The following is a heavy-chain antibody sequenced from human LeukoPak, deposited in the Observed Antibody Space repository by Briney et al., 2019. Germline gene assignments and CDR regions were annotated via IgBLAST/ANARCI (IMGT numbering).Heavy chain of an antibody. CDR3: ARGLLYDSRGYYAGGYYYFDY. V-gene: IGHV4-59*01. D-gene: IGHD3-22*01. CDR2: IYYSGST. CDR1: GGSISSYY. Sequence: SETLSLTCTVSGGSISSYYWSWIRQPPGKGLEWIGYIYYSGSTNYNPSLKSRVTISVDTSKNQFSLKLSSVTAADTAVYYCARGLLYDSRGYYAGGYYYFDYWGQGTLVTVSS. J-gene: IGHJ4*02.